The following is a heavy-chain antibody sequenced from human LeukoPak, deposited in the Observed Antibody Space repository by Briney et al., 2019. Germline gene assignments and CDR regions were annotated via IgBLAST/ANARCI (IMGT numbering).Heavy chain of an antibody. J-gene: IGHJ4*02. V-gene: IGHV4-31*03. CDR2: IYYSGST. D-gene: IGHD3-3*01. CDR1: GVSISSGGYY. Sequence: TSETLSLTGTVSGVSISSGGYYWSWIRQHPGKGLEWIGYIYYSGSTYYNPSLKSRVTISVDTSKNQFSLKLSSVTAADTAVYYCAREGRITIFGVVTHFFDYWGQGTLVTVSS. CDR3: AREGRITIFGVVTHFFDY.